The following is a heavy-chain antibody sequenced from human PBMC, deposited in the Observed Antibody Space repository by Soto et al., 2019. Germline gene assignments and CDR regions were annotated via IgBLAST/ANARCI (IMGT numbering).Heavy chain of an antibody. CDR2: ISASGGKI. V-gene: IGHV3-23*01. D-gene: IGHD3-16*01. Sequence: GASLRLSCVASGYIYSAYAMTWVRQGPGKGLGWVATISASGGKIEYTDSLKGRFTISRDNSKNTLYLQLNGLTADDTAVHYCAKVAGGLGYFDLWGRGTLVTVSS. J-gene: IGHJ2*01. CDR3: AKVAGGLGYFDL. CDR1: GYIYSAYA.